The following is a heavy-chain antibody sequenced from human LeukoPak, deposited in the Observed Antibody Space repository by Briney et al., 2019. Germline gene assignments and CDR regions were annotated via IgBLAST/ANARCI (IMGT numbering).Heavy chain of an antibody. J-gene: IGHJ4*02. CDR2: IHPGDSKT. V-gene: IGHV5-51*01. Sequence: GESLKISCKASGYTFTSYWIGWVRQMPGKGLEWMGIIHPGDSKTKYRPSLQGQVTISVDKAISTAYPQWSSPKASDTAIYYCARIEGSTFDYWGQGTLVTVS. CDR1: GYTFTSYW. CDR3: ARIEGSTFDY.